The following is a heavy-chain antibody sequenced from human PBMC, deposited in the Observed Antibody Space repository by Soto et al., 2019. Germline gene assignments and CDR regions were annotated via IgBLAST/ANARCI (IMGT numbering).Heavy chain of an antibody. J-gene: IGHJ4*02. CDR3: AKDSSYDSSGYYEYDY. CDR1: GFTFSSYA. Sequence: GGSLRLSCAASGFTFSSYAMSWVRQAPGKGLEWVSAISGSGGSTYYADSVKGRFTISRDNSKNTLYLQMNSLRAEDTAVYYCAKDSSYDSSGYYEYDYWGQGTLVTVSS. D-gene: IGHD3-22*01. V-gene: IGHV3-23*01. CDR2: ISGSGGST.